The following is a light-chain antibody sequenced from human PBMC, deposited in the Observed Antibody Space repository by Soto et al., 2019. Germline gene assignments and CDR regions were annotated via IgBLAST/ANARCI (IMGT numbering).Light chain of an antibody. J-gene: IGKJ1*01. V-gene: IGKV3-15*01. CDR1: QSVSNN. CDR2: GAS. CDR3: QQYNNWPRT. Sequence: EIVMTQSPATLSVSPGETATLSCRASQSVSNNVAWYQQKPGQAPRLLIYGASTRATGIPARFSGSGSGTEFTLTISSLQSEDFAVYYCQQYNNWPRTFGQGTKVDIK.